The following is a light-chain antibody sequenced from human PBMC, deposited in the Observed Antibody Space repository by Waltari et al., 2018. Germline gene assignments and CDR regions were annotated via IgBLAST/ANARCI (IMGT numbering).Light chain of an antibody. CDR1: QSVSSN. CDR2: DAY. Sequence: EIVMPQSPATLSVSPGERATLSCRASQSVSSNLVGYQQKPGQAPRLLTYDAYTRATGIPARFRGSGSWTEFTLTLRSMQSEDFAVYHCQQYNNWPRVFGPGTKVDIK. V-gene: IGKV3-15*01. J-gene: IGKJ3*01. CDR3: QQYNNWPRV.